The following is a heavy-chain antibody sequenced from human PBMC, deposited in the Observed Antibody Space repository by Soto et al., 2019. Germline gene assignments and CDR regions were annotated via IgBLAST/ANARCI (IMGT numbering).Heavy chain of an antibody. CDR2: IYYSGST. CDR3: ARVGIAARGYVLPPIDY. CDR1: GGSVSSGSYY. V-gene: IGHV4-61*01. J-gene: IGHJ4*02. D-gene: IGHD6-6*01. Sequence: SETLSLTCTVSGGSVSSGSYYWSWIRQPPGKGLEWIGYIYYSGSTNYNPSLKSRVTISVDTSKNQFSLKLSSVTAADTAVYYCARVGIAARGYVLPPIDYWGQGTLVTVSS.